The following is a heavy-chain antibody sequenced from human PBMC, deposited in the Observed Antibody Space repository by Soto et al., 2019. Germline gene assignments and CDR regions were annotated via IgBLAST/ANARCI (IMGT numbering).Heavy chain of an antibody. V-gene: IGHV4-30-2*01. CDR2: IYHSGST. Sequence: SXTLSLTCAVSGGSISSGGYSWSWIRQPPGKGLEWIGYIYHSGSTYYNPSLKSRVTISVDRSKDQFSLKLSSVTAADTAVYYCARVPDRWGQGTLVTVSS. J-gene: IGHJ5*02. D-gene: IGHD2-2*01. CDR3: ARVPDR. CDR1: GGSISSGGYS.